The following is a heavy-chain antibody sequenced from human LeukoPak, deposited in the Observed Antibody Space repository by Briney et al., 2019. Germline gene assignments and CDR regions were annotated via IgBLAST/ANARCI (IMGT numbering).Heavy chain of an antibody. Sequence: ASVKVSCKASGYTFTSYAMNWVRQAPGQGLEWMGWINTNTGNPTYAQGFTGRFVFSLDTSVSTAYLQISSLKAEDTAVYYCASLYSSGWYRGHAFDIWGQGTMVTVSS. V-gene: IGHV7-4-1*02. J-gene: IGHJ3*02. CDR2: INTNTGNP. CDR3: ASLYSSGWYRGHAFDI. D-gene: IGHD6-19*01. CDR1: GYTFTSYA.